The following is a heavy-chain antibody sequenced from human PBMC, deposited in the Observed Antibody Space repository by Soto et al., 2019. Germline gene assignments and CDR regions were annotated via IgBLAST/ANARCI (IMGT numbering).Heavy chain of an antibody. V-gene: IGHV4-31*11. CDR3: GGEQWFGEPRSQYNWFDS. D-gene: IGHD3-10*01. J-gene: IGHJ5*01. CDR1: GGSISIGGYY. CDR2: IYYTGTT. Sequence: VQLQESGPGLVKPSQTLSLSCAVSGGSISIGGYYWSWIRQHPGKGLEWIGYIYYTGTTYYKSSRDSRVXXXVXXSKTQFSLNLTSVTAAATAVYYCGGEQWFGEPRSQYNWFDSWGQGILVTVAS.